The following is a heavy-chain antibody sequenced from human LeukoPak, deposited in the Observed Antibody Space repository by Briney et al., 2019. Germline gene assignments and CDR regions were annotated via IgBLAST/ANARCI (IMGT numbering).Heavy chain of an antibody. CDR1: GASISGGTYY. Sequence: PSEALSLTCSVSGASISGGTYYGGWIRQPPGEGLEWIGCIYYTGSTYDNPSLKSRVTISVDTSKNQFSLKLSSVTAADTAVYYCARRGGGGRAFDYWGQGTLVTVSS. J-gene: IGHJ4*02. CDR3: ARRGGGGRAFDY. V-gene: IGHV4-39*01. CDR2: IYYTGST. D-gene: IGHD3-16*01.